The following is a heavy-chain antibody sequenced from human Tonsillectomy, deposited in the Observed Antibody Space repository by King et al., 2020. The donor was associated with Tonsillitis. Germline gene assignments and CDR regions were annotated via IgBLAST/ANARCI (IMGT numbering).Heavy chain of an antibody. CDR1: GFNFSDYY. J-gene: IGHJ6*02. CDR2: ISRSGDTI. V-gene: IGHV3-11*01. Sequence: HVQLVESGGGLVKPGGSLRLSCAASGFNFSDYYISWIRQAPGKGLEWISYISRSGDTIYYADSVKGRFTISRDNAKKSLYLQMNSLRVDDTAVYYCAKGRERLPLGLDVWGQGTTVTVSS. D-gene: IGHD6-25*01. CDR3: AKGRERLPLGLDV.